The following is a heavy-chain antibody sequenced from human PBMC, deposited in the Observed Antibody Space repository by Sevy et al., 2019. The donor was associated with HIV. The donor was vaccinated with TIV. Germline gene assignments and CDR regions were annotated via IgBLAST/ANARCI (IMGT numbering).Heavy chain of an antibody. J-gene: IGHJ4*01. V-gene: IGHV3-21*01. CDR2: IRGFSSYI. CDR1: GFTFSTYT. CDR3: ARDGGCTSTSCLLYFDY. D-gene: IGHD2-2*01. Sequence: GGSLRLSCAVSGFTFSTYTMNWVRQAPGKGLEWVSSIRGFSSYIYYADSGKGRFTISRDNAKNSLYLQMNSLRAEDTAVYYCARDGGCTSTSCLLYFDYWGQGTLVTVSS.